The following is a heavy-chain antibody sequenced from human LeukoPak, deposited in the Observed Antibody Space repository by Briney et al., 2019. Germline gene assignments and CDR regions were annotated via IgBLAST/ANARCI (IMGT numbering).Heavy chain of an antibody. D-gene: IGHD5-18*01. Sequence: GGSLRLSCAASGFTFSSYAMHGVRQAPGKGLEWVAVISYDGSNKYYADSVKGRFTISRDNSKNTLYLQMNSLRAEDTAVYYCAREFGHPGGYSYQDYWGQGTLVTVSS. CDR2: ISYDGSNK. CDR3: AREFGHPGGYSYQDY. J-gene: IGHJ4*02. V-gene: IGHV3-30*04. CDR1: GFTFSSYA.